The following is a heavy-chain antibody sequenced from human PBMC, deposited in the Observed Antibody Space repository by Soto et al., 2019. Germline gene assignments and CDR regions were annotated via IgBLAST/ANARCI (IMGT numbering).Heavy chain of an antibody. CDR1: GGYFNDNY. J-gene: IGHJ5*02. D-gene: IGHD3-10*01. Sequence: QVQLQQWGAGLLKPSETLSLSCAVYGGYFNDNYYTWFRQPPGKGREWIGEISRSGTTKYIPSLRSRASISFDTSKTQVSLKVTSVTAADTAVYYCATSLWCGTQVELWGQGALVTVSS. V-gene: IGHV4-34*01. CDR2: ISRSGTT. CDR3: ATSLWCGTQVEL.